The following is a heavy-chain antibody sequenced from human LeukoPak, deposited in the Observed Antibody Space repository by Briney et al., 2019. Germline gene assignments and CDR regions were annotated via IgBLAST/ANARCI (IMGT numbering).Heavy chain of an antibody. Sequence: GGSLRLSCAASGFTFSSYAMHWVRQAPGKGLEWVAVISYDGSNKYYADSVKGRFTISRDNSKNTLYLQMNSLRAEDTAVYYCAKGGYCSGGSCYHGGMNNWFDPWGQGTLVTVSS. CDR3: AKGGYCSGGSCYHGGMNNWFDP. V-gene: IGHV3-30-3*01. CDR2: ISYDGSNK. CDR1: GFTFSSYA. J-gene: IGHJ5*02. D-gene: IGHD2-15*01.